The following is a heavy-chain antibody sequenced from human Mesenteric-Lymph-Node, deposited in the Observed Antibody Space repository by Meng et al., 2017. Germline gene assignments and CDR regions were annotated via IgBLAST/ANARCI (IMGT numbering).Heavy chain of an antibody. D-gene: IGHD3-10*01. CDR3: ARDMDYGSGSYTYGMDV. J-gene: IGHJ6*02. CDR1: GFTFSSYA. CDR2: ISYDGSNK. Sequence: GESLKISCAASGFTFSSYAMHWVRQAPGKGLEWVAVISYDGSNKYYADSVKGRFTISRDNSKNTLYLQMNSLRAEDTAVYYCARDMDYGSGSYTYGMDVWGQGTTVTVSS. V-gene: IGHV3-30*04.